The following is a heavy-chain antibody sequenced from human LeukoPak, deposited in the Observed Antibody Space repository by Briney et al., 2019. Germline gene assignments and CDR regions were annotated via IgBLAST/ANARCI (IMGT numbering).Heavy chain of an antibody. J-gene: IGHJ4*02. CDR1: GFSFSSYE. CDR3: AREGAGPGQPFDY. V-gene: IGHV3-48*03. D-gene: IGHD3-16*01. CDR2: ISSSGSTK. Sequence: GGSLRLPCAASGFSFSSYEMNWVRQAPGKGLEWVSYISSSGSTKYYADSVKGRFTISRDNGKNSLCLQMNSLRAEDTAVYYCAREGAGPGQPFDYWGQGTLVTVSS.